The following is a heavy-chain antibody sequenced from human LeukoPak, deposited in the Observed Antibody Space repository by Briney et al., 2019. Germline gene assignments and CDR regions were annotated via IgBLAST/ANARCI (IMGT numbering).Heavy chain of an antibody. J-gene: IGHJ4*02. V-gene: IGHV4-4*07. Sequence: SETLSLTCSVSGDSISNNYWTWIRQPAGKGLEWIGRIYFSGSTNYNPSLKSRVTMSVDTSKNQFSLKLSSVTAADAAVYYCAREAYCGGDCYSGFDYWGQGTLVTVSS. CDR1: GDSISNNY. CDR2: IYFSGST. CDR3: AREAYCGGDCYSGFDY. D-gene: IGHD2-21*02.